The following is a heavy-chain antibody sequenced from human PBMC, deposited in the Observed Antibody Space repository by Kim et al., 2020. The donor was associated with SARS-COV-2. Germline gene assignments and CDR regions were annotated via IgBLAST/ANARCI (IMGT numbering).Heavy chain of an antibody. Sequence: GGSLRLSCAASGFSFINAWMTWVRQAPGKGLEWVGHAKAEADGGTADYAAPVKGRFTISRDDSKSTLYLEMNNLKIEDTAVYYCLNIRNDYWGRGTLVTVSS. D-gene: IGHD3-3*01. J-gene: IGHJ4*02. CDR3: LNIRNDY. V-gene: IGHV3-15*01. CDR1: GFSFINAW. CDR2: AKAEADGGTA.